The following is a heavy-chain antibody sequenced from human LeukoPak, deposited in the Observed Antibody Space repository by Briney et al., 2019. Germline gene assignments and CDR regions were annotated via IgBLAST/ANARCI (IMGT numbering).Heavy chain of an antibody. V-gene: IGHV3-48*01. Sequence: GGSLRLSCAASGFTFRTYAMNWVRQAPGKGLEWVSYISSSSDTIYYADSVKGRFTISRDNAKNSLYLQMSSLRAEDTALYSCARDIYSDYIIDSGGQGTLVTVSS. J-gene: IGHJ4*02. CDR1: GFTFRTYA. CDR3: ARDIYSDYIIDS. D-gene: IGHD4-11*01. CDR2: ISSSSDTI.